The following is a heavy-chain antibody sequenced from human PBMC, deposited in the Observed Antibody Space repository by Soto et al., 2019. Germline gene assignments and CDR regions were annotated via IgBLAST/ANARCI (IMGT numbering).Heavy chain of an antibody. CDR3: ARGNYYYYMDV. Sequence: SETLSLTCTVSGGSISNYYWSWIRQPPGKGLEWIGYIYYTGSSNYSPSLKSRVTISIDTPKNQFSLKLSSVTAADTAVYYCARGNYYYYMDVWGKGTTVTVSS. CDR2: IYYTGSS. CDR1: GGSISNYY. J-gene: IGHJ6*03. V-gene: IGHV4-59*01.